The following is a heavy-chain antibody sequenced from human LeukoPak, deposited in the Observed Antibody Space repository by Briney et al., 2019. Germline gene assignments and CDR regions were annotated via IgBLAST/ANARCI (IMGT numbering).Heavy chain of an antibody. Sequence: PETLSLTCSVSDDSITMYYWTWIRQPPGKGLEWIGYVDHTGSTNFNPSLNGRVSISRDTSKNLFSLRLRSVTAADTAVYFCARGRVSSSTWYSTYYYYFYMDVWGKGTTVTVSS. CDR2: VDHTGST. D-gene: IGHD4-11*01. J-gene: IGHJ6*03. CDR1: DDSITMYY. CDR3: ARGRVSSSTWYSTYYYYFYMDV. V-gene: IGHV4-59*01.